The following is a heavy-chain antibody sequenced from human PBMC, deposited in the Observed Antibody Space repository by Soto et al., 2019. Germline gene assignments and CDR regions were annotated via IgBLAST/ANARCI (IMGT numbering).Heavy chain of an antibody. J-gene: IGHJ4*02. D-gene: IGHD4-17*01. CDR1: GGSFSGYY. CDR3: GRGLTTVTTVRFYDY. V-gene: IGHV4-34*01. CDR2: INHSGST. Sequence: SETLSLTCAVYGGSFSGYYWSWIRQPPGKGLEWIGEINHSGSTKYNPSLKSRVTISVDTSKNQFSLKLSSVTAADTAVYYCGRGLTTVTTVRFYDYWGQGTLVTVSS.